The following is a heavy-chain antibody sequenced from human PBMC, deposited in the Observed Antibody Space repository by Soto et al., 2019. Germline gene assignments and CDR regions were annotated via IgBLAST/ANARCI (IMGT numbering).Heavy chain of an antibody. CDR2: IYYSGST. CDR1: GGSISSGDYY. J-gene: IGHJ4*02. CDR3: ARHLTSVAQGLFAY. Sequence: PSETLSLTCSVSGGSISSGDYYWSWIRQPPGKGLEWIGYIYYSGSTYYNPSLGSRLTISLDTSKNQLSLKLTSVTAADTAVYYCARHLTSVAQGLFAYWGQGTLVTVSS. D-gene: IGHD6-19*01. V-gene: IGHV4-30-4*01.